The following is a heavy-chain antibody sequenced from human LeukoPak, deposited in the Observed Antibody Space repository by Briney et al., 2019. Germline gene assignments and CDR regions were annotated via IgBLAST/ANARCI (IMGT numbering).Heavy chain of an antibody. CDR1: GFTFSSYS. D-gene: IGHD3-9*01. J-gene: IGHJ4*02. CDR3: ARQDWLGDRYYFDS. V-gene: IGHV3-21*01. CDR2: ISTSSSYI. Sequence: GGSLRLSCAASGFTFSSYSLNWVRQAPGKGLEWVSFISTSSSYIYYADSVKGRFTISTDNARNSLYLQMNSLRAEDTAVYYCARQDWLGDRYYFDSWGQGTLVTVSS.